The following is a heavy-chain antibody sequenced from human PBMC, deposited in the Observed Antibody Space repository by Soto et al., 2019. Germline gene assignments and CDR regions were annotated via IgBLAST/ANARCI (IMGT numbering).Heavy chain of an antibody. Sequence: PGGSLRLSCAASGFTFSSYAMGWVRQAPGKGLEWVSAISGSGGSTYYADSVKGRFTISRDNSKNTLYLQMNSLRAEDTAVYYCAKPATIGYYYYYMDVWGKGTTVTVSS. CDR2: ISGSGGST. CDR1: GFTFSSYA. V-gene: IGHV3-23*01. D-gene: IGHD3-9*01. J-gene: IGHJ6*03. CDR3: AKPATIGYYYYYMDV.